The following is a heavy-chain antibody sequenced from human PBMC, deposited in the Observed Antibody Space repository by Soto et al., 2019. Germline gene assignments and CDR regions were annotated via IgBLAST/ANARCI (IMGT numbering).Heavy chain of an antibody. Sequence: PGESLKISCKGSGYRFNSYWIGWVRQMPGKGLEWMGIIYPGDSDTRYSPSFQGQVTISADKSISTAYLQWSSLKASDTAMYYCARLLAAAGSSRGYYFDYWGQGALVTVSS. D-gene: IGHD6-13*01. CDR1: GYRFNSYW. CDR3: ARLLAAAGSSRGYYFDY. V-gene: IGHV5-51*01. CDR2: IYPGDSDT. J-gene: IGHJ4*02.